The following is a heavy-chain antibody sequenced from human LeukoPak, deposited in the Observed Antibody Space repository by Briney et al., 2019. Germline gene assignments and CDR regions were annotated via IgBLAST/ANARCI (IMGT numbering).Heavy chain of an antibody. J-gene: IGHJ4*02. Sequence: PSETLSLACAVYGGSFSGYYWSWIRQPPGKGLEWIGYIYYSGSTYYNPSLKSRVIISVDTSKNQFSLKLSSVTAADTAVYYCARDSSGSYSPAFFDYWGQGTLVTVSS. CDR2: IYYSGST. V-gene: IGHV4-30-4*01. D-gene: IGHD3-10*01. CDR1: GGSFSGYY. CDR3: ARDSSGSYSPAFFDY.